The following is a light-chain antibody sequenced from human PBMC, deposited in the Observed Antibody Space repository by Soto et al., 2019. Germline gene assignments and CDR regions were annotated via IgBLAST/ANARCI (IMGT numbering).Light chain of an antibody. J-gene: IGKJ1*01. Sequence: DIVLTHYPGTLSLSPGVRATLSCRASQSVSSYLAWYQQKPGQAPRLLIYDASNRATGIPARFSGSGSGTDFTLTISSLEPEDFAVYYCQQYGSSPPTFGQGTKVDIK. CDR3: QQYGSSPPT. V-gene: IGKV3-20*01. CDR2: DAS. CDR1: QSVSSY.